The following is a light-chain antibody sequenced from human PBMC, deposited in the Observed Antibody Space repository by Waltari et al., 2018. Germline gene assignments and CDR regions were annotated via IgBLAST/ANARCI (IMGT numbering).Light chain of an antibody. J-gene: IGKJ1*01. CDR1: QSVGRA. V-gene: IGKV3-20*01. Sequence: EIVLTQSPGTLSLSPGERATLSCRASQSVGRALIWYQQKPGQAPRLLIYGASTRATGMPDRFRGSGFGTDFSLTISRLEPEDFAVYYCQRNDRLPVTFGQGTKVEIK. CDR3: QRNDRLPVT. CDR2: GAS.